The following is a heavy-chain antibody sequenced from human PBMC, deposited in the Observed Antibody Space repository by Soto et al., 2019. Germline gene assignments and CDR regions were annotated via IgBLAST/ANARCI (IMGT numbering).Heavy chain of an antibody. J-gene: IGHJ6*02. CDR3: AREGLYRNPNYYYGMDV. Sequence: SVKVSCKASGYTFTGYYMHWVRQAPGQGLEWMGWINPNSGGTNYAQKFQGWVTMTRDTSISTAYMELSRLRSDDTAVYYCAREGLYRNPNYYYGMDVWGQGTTVTVSS. CDR1: GYTFTGYY. D-gene: IGHD4-4*01. CDR2: INPNSGGT. V-gene: IGHV1-2*04.